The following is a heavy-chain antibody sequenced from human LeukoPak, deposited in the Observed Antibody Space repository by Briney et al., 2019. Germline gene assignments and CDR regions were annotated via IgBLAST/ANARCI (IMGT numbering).Heavy chain of an antibody. Sequence: GGSLRLSCAASGFTFSSYAMHWVRQAPGKGLEWVAVISYDGSNKYYADSVKGRFTISRDNSKNTLYLQMNSLRAEDTAVYYCAKDHSGGSCYFVWGQGTLVTVSS. CDR1: GFTFSSYA. V-gene: IGHV3-30-3*01. J-gene: IGHJ4*02. CDR3: AKDHSGGSCYFV. CDR2: ISYDGSNK. D-gene: IGHD2-15*01.